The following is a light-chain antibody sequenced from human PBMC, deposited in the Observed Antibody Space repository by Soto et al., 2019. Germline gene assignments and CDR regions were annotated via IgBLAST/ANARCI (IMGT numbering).Light chain of an antibody. J-gene: IGLJ2*01. CDR1: SSDVGGYNY. Sequence: QSALPQPASVSGSPGQSITIPCTGISSDVGGYNYVSWYQQHPDKAPKLMIYDVSNRRSGVSNRFSGSKSGNTASLTISGLQAEDEADYYCYSYTSSSTVLFGGGTKLTVL. CDR2: DVS. CDR3: YSYTSSSTVL. V-gene: IGLV2-14*01.